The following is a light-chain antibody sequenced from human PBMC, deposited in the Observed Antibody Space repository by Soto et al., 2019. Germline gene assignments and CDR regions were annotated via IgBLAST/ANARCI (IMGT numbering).Light chain of an antibody. CDR1: QSMSSR. Sequence: DIQMTQSPSTLSASVGDRVTITCRASQSMSSRLAWYQQKAGKAPKLLIYKTSSLESGVPSRFSGSGSGKEFTLTISSLQPDDCATYYCQEYDSYSPFGGGTKVEIK. J-gene: IGKJ4*02. CDR2: KTS. CDR3: QEYDSYSP. V-gene: IGKV1-5*03.